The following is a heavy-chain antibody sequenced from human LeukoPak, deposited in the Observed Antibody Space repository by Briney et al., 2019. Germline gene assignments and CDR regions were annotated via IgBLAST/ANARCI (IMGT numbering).Heavy chain of an antibody. Sequence: SETLSLTCAVYGGSFSGYYWSWIRQPPGKGLEWIGEINHSGSTNYNPSLKSRVTISVDTSKNQFSLKLSSVTAADTAVYYCARGEQGYDRSGYYYNYFDYWGQGTLVTVSS. CDR2: INHSGST. D-gene: IGHD3-22*01. CDR1: GGSFSGYY. V-gene: IGHV4-34*01. J-gene: IGHJ4*02. CDR3: ARGEQGYDRSGYYYNYFDY.